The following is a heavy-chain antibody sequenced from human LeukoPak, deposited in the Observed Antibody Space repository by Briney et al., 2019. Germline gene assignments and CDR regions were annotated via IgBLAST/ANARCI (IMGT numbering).Heavy chain of an antibody. Sequence: PGGSLRLSCAASGFTFSSYVMTWVRQAPGAGLEWVSAIGTHSTSTDYPDSMKGRFTISRDDSKNTVFLQMTSLRVEDTALYYCTRRVGGTPDYWGLGTLVTVSS. CDR1: GFTFSSYV. CDR3: TRRVGGTPDY. CDR2: IGTHSTST. J-gene: IGHJ4*02. D-gene: IGHD1-26*01. V-gene: IGHV3-23*01.